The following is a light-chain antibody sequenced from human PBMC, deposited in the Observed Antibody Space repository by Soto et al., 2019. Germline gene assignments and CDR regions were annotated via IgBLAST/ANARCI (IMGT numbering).Light chain of an antibody. Sequence: QSVLTQPRSVSGSPGQSVTISCTGTSSDVGGHNYVSWYQQHPGKAPKLIIFDVSERPSGVPHRFSGSKSGNTASLTISGLQGEDEADYHCCSYAGTYDVVFGGGTKLTVL. CDR2: DVS. CDR1: SSDVGGHNY. J-gene: IGLJ2*01. V-gene: IGLV2-11*01. CDR3: CSYAGTYDVV.